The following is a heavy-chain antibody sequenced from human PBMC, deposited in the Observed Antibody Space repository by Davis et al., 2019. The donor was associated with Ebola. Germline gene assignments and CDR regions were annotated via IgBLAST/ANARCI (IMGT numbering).Heavy chain of an antibody. V-gene: IGHV4-59*11. CDR2: VYHTGST. CDR3: ASGLNGEANDAFDF. J-gene: IGHJ3*01. CDR1: GASFTSHY. Sequence: PSETLSLTCTVSGASFTSHYWSWIRQPPGKGLEWIAYVYHTGSTNYNPSLKSRVTMSVDTSKNQFSLKLSSVTAADTAVYNCASGLNGEANDAFDFWGQGTMVTVSS. D-gene: IGHD7-27*01.